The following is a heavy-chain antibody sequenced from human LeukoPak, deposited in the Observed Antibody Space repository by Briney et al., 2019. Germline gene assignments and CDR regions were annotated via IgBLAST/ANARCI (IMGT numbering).Heavy chain of an antibody. CDR3: ARGIETYQLPWFDP. V-gene: IGHV4-31*03. Sequence: SQTLSLTCTVSGGSISSGGYYWSWIRQHPGKGLEWIGYIYYSGSTYYNPSLKSRVTISVDTSKNQFSLKLSSVTAADTAVYYCARGIETYQLPWFDPWGQGTLVTVSS. CDR1: GGSISSGGYY. D-gene: IGHD2-2*01. J-gene: IGHJ5*02. CDR2: IYYSGST.